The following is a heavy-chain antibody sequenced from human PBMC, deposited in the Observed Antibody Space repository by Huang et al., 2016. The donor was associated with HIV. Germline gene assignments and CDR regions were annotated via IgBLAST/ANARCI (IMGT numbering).Heavy chain of an antibody. CDR2: ISYDGSSK. J-gene: IGHJ3*02. CDR3: TKGHYYDTNGYVAFDI. V-gene: IGHV3-30*18. D-gene: IGHD3-22*01. Sequence: QVQLVESGGGVVRPGRSLRLSCAASRFTLSIFAMHWVRPAPGKGLEGMAGISYDGSSKHYADSVTGRLTISRDNSNNTLYLQMNSLTVEDTAVYYCTKGHYYDTNGYVAFDIWGQGTMVTVSS. CDR1: RFTLSIFA.